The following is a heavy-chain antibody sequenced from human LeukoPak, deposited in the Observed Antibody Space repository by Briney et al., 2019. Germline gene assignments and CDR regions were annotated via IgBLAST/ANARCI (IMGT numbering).Heavy chain of an antibody. CDR3: ARGDSGSYYIEAFDI. V-gene: IGHV4-38-2*02. CDR1: DYSISSGYY. J-gene: IGHJ3*02. D-gene: IGHD1-26*01. CDR2: IYHSGNS. Sequence: SETLSLTCTVSDYSISSGYYWGWIRQPPGKGLEWIGSIYHSGNSYYNPSLKSRATISVDTSKNQFSLKLSSVTAADTAVYYCARGDSGSYYIEAFDIWGQGTMVTVSS.